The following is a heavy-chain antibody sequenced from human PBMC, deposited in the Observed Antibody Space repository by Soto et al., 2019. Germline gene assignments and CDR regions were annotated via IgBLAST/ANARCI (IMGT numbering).Heavy chain of an antibody. Sequence: ASVKVSCKASGYTFTGYYMHWVRQAPGQGLEWMGWINPNSGGTNYAQRFQGWVTMTRDTSISTAYMELSRLRSDDTAVYYCARAPGVLDGMDVWGQGTTVTVSS. D-gene: IGHD2-15*01. CDR3: ARAPGVLDGMDV. CDR1: GYTFTGYY. J-gene: IGHJ6*02. CDR2: INPNSGGT. V-gene: IGHV1-2*04.